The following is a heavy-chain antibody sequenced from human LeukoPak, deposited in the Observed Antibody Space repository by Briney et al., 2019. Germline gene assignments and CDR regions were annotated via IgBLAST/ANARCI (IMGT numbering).Heavy chain of an antibody. D-gene: IGHD3-3*01. V-gene: IGHV4-38-2*02. J-gene: IGHJ4*02. CDR2: IYHSGST. Sequence: PSETLSLTCTVSGYSISSGNYWDWIRQPPGKGLEWIGSIYHSGSTYYNPSLKSRVTISVDTSKNQFSLKLSSVTAADTAVYYCARGYYDFWSGYFPLGYYWGQGTLVTVSS. CDR3: ARGYYDFWSGYFPLGYY. CDR1: GYSISSGNY.